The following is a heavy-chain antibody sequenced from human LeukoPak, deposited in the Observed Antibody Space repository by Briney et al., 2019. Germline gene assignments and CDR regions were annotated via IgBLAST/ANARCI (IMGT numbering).Heavy chain of an antibody. CDR1: GFTFSSYA. D-gene: IGHD3-10*01. J-gene: IGHJ4*02. V-gene: IGHV3-23*01. CDR3: AKGVTMVRGVIRN. CDR2: ISGSGGST. Sequence: GGSLRLSCAASGFTFSSYAMSWVRQAPGKGREWVSAISGSGGSTYYADSVKGRFTISRDNYTNTMYLQMNRLRAEDTDVYYCAKGVTMVRGVIRNWGQGTPVTVSS.